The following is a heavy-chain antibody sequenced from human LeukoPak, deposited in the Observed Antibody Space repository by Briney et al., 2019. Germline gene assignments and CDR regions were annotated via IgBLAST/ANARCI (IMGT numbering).Heavy chain of an antibody. Sequence: SVKVSCKASGGTFSSYGISWVRQAPGQGLEWMGRIIPILDIANSAQKFQGRVTITADKSTSTAYMELSSLRSEDTAVYYCASGPPPDFDYWGQGTLVTVSS. CDR2: IIPILDIA. CDR1: GGTFSSYG. J-gene: IGHJ4*02. V-gene: IGHV1-69*04. CDR3: ASGPPPDFDY.